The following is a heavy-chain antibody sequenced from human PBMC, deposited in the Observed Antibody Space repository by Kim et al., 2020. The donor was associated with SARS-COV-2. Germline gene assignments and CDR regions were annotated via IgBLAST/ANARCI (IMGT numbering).Heavy chain of an antibody. J-gene: IGHJ4*01. CDR1: GFTFSNHA. CDR3: AKDLLYSDY. D-gene: IGHD2-15*01. CDR2: ISTTVGST. V-gene: IGHV3-23*01. Sequence: GGSLRLSCAASGFTFSNHAMTWVRQAPGKGLEWVSTISTTVGSTYYADSVKGRFTISRDDSKNTLYLQMNSLRAEDTAVYYCAKDLLYSDYWGQGTLVTVSS.